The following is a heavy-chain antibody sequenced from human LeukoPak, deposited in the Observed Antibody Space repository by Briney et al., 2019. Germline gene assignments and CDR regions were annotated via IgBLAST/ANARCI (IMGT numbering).Heavy chain of an antibody. V-gene: IGHV1-3*01. Sequence: ASVKVSCKDSGYTFTSYAMHWVRQAPGQRLEWMGWINAGNGNTKYSQKFQGRVTITRDTSASTAYMELSSLRSEDTAVYYCARYCSSTSCYTGVSWDYWGQGTLVTVSS. D-gene: IGHD2-2*02. J-gene: IGHJ4*02. CDR2: INAGNGNT. CDR3: ARYCSSTSCYTGVSWDY. CDR1: GYTFTSYA.